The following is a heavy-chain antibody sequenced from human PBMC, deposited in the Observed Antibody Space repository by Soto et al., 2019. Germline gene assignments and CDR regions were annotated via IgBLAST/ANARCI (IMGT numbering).Heavy chain of an antibody. V-gene: IGHV3-33*01. CDR3: ARGVISGTDGYYYCGMDV. Sequence: QVQLVESGGGVVQPGRSLRLSCAASGFTFSSYGMHWVRQAPGKGLEWVAVIWYDGSNKYYADSVKGRFTISRDNSKNSLYLQMNSLRVEDTAVYYCARGVISGTDGYYYCGMDVWGQGTTVTVSS. J-gene: IGHJ6*02. D-gene: IGHD2-21*01. CDR1: GFTFSSYG. CDR2: IWYDGSNK.